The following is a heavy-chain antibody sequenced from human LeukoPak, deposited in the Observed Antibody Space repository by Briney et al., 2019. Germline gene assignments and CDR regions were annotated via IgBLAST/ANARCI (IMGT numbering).Heavy chain of an antibody. Sequence: PSETLSLTCTVSGGSISSYYWSWIRQPPGKGLEWIGYIHYSGSTNYNPSLKSRVTISVDTSKNQFSLKLSSVTAADTAVYYCARVVGIAAAGTSLFDYWGQGTLVTVSS. D-gene: IGHD6-13*01. V-gene: IGHV4-59*01. CDR1: GGSISSYY. CDR2: IHYSGST. J-gene: IGHJ4*02. CDR3: ARVVGIAAAGTSLFDY.